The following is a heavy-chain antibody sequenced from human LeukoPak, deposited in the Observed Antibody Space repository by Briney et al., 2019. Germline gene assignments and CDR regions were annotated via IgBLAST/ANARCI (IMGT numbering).Heavy chain of an antibody. CDR2: INPSGGST. D-gene: IGHD4-23*01. CDR1: GYTFTSYC. CDR3: ARDQGHDYGGNSVSSPYYFDY. J-gene: IGHJ4*02. Sequence: ASVKVSCKASGYTFTSYCMHWVRQAPGQGLEWMGIINPSGGSTSYAQKFQGRVTMTRDTSTSTVYMELSSLRSEDTAVYYCARDQGHDYGGNSVSSPYYFDYWGQGTLDTDSS. V-gene: IGHV1-46*01.